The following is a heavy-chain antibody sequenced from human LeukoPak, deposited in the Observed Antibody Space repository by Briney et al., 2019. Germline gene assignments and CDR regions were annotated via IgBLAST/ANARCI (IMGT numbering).Heavy chain of an antibody. Sequence: GGSLRLSCAASGFTFSSYWMSWVRQAPGKGLEWVANIKQDGSEKYYVDSVKGRFTISRDNAKNTLYLQMNSLRAEDTAVYYCAKDQVLPFTMVRGAPPGDFDIWGQGTMVTVSS. CDR3: AKDQVLPFTMVRGAPPGDFDI. J-gene: IGHJ3*02. CDR2: IKQDGSEK. D-gene: IGHD3-10*01. CDR1: GFTFSSYW. V-gene: IGHV3-7*01.